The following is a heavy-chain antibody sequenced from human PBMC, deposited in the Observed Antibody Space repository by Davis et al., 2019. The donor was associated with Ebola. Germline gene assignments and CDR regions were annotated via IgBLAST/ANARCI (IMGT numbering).Heavy chain of an antibody. J-gene: IGHJ4*02. Sequence: SLKISCAASGFTFDDYAMHWVRQAPGKGLEWVSGISWNSGSIGYADSVKGRFTISRDNAKNSLYLQMNSLRAEDTALYYCAFYCSGGSCYSGNFDYWGQGTLVTVSS. CDR2: ISWNSGSI. V-gene: IGHV3-9*01. CDR3: AFYCSGGSCYSGNFDY. CDR1: GFTFDDYA. D-gene: IGHD2-15*01.